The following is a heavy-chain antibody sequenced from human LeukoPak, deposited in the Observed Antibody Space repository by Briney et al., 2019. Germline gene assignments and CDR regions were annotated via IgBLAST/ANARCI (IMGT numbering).Heavy chain of an antibody. V-gene: IGHV4-38-2*02. J-gene: IGHJ4*02. CDR1: GYSISTGYL. CDR3: ARDRGFSGNQYFDF. Sequence: SETLSPTCGVSGYSISTGYLWGWIRQPPGEGLEWIATISPGGSTYYNPSLKSRLTISLDASKNQFSLKLSSVTATDTAVYYCARDRGFSGNQYFDFWGQGTLVTVSS. D-gene: IGHD5-12*01. CDR2: ISPGGST.